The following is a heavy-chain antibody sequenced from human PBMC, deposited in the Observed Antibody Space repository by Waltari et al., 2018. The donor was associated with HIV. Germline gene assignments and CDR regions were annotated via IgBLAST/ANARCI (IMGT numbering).Heavy chain of an antibody. CDR1: GYSFTSYW. Sequence: EVQLVQSGAEVKKPGESLKISCKGSGYSFTSYWIGWVRQMPGKGLEWMGIIYPGDSDTRYSPAFQGQVTSSADKSISTAYLQWSSLKASDTAMYYCARQGCGSSTSCYIWEDAFDIWGQGTMVTVSS. D-gene: IGHD2-2*02. CDR3: ARQGCGSSTSCYIWEDAFDI. CDR2: IYPGDSDT. V-gene: IGHV5-51*01. J-gene: IGHJ3*02.